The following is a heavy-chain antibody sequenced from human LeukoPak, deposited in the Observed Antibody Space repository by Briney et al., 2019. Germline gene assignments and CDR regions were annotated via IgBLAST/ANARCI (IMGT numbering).Heavy chain of an antibody. CDR1: GGSFSGYY. Sequence: SETLSLTCAVYGGSFSGYYWSWIRQPPGKGLEWIGEINHSGSTNYNPSLKSRVTISVDTSKNQFSLKLSSVTAADTAVYYCARLTIFGVVLDYWGQGTLVTVSS. V-gene: IGHV4-34*01. J-gene: IGHJ4*02. CDR2: INHSGST. D-gene: IGHD3-3*01. CDR3: ARLTIFGVVLDY.